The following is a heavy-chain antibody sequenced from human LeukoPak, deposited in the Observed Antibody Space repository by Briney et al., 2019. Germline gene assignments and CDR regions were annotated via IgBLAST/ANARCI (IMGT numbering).Heavy chain of an antibody. Sequence: PGGSLRLSCAASGFTFSSYAMHWVRQAPGKGLEWVAVISYDGSNKYYADSVKGRFTISRDNSKNTLYLQVNSLRAEDTAVYYCARAVRAVADLDYWGQGTLVTVSS. CDR2: ISYDGSNK. CDR3: ARAVRAVADLDY. V-gene: IGHV3-30*04. CDR1: GFTFSSYA. D-gene: IGHD6-19*01. J-gene: IGHJ4*02.